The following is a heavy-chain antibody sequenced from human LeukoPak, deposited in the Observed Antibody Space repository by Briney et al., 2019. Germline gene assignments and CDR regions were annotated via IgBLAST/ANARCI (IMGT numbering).Heavy chain of an antibody. J-gene: IGHJ4*02. V-gene: IGHV1-8*01. CDR3: ARGHCSGGSCYSRSGVHY. Sequence: ASVKVSCKASGYTFTSYDINWVRQATGQGLEWMGWMNPNSGNTGYAQKFQGRVTMTRNTSISTAYMELSSLRSEDTAVYYCARGHCSGGSCYSRSGVHYWGQGTLVTVSS. CDR1: GYTFTSYD. D-gene: IGHD2-15*01. CDR2: MNPNSGNT.